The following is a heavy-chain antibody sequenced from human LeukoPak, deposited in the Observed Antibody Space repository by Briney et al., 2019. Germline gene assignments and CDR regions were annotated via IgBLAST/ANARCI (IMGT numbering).Heavy chain of an antibody. CDR1: GYTFTSNY. J-gene: IGHJ6*03. CDR3: ARSGGYYFYMDV. Sequence: ASVKVSCKAFGYTFTSNYMHWVRQAPGQGPEWMGWISTYSGNTNYAHNLQDKLTMTTDTSTSTAYMELRNLKSDDTAVYFCARSGGYYFYMDVWGKGTTVTVSS. D-gene: IGHD1-26*01. CDR2: ISTYSGNT. V-gene: IGHV1-18*04.